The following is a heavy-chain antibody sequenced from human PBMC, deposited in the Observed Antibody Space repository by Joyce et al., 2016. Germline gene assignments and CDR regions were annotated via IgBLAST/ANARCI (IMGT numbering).Heavy chain of an antibody. CDR3: TRLGVPHGDYWYFDL. V-gene: IGHV2-70*13. D-gene: IGHD4-17*01. J-gene: IGHJ2*01. CDR2: IDCEGDE. CDR1: GFSLTTDGMC. Sequence: QVTLRESGPALVKPSQTLTLTCTFSGFSLTTDGMCVSWIRQPPGKALEWLAVIDCEGDEYYSTSLKPRLKSSKDTSRNQVVLTVTNVDPVDTATYYCTRLGVPHGDYWYFDLWGRGTLVTVSS.